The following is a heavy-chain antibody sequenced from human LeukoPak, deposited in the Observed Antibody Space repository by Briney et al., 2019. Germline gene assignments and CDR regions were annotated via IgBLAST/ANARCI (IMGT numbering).Heavy chain of an antibody. D-gene: IGHD6-13*01. V-gene: IGHV4-4*07. CDR1: GGSISSYD. CDR2: TYTSGST. CDR3: ARVSSSWYQDWYFDL. J-gene: IGHJ2*01. Sequence: KPSETLSLTCTVSGGSISSYDWSWIRQPAGKGLEWIGRTYTSGSTNYNPSLKSRFTMSVDMPKNQFSLKLSSMIAADTAVYYCARVSSSWYQDWYFDLWGRGTLVTVPS.